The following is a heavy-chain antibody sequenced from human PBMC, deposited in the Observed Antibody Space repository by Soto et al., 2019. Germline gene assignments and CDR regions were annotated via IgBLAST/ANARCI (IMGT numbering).Heavy chain of an antibody. V-gene: IGHV3-7*01. CDR1: GFTFSSYW. Sequence: EVQLVESGGGLVQPGGSLRLSCAASGFTFSSYWMSWVRQAPGKGLEWVANIKQDGSEKYYVDSVKGRFTISRDNAKNSLYLQMNSLRAEDTAVYYCARERYDVWSGYYRSDYYYYMDVWGKGTTVTVSS. CDR2: IKQDGSEK. CDR3: ARERYDVWSGYYRSDYYYYMDV. J-gene: IGHJ6*03. D-gene: IGHD3-3*01.